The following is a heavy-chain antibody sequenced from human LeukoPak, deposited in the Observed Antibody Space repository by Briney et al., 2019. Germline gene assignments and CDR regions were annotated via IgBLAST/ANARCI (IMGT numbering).Heavy chain of an antibody. CDR1: GFTFSSYG. CDR3: ARDLIVVVPAASYGMDV. V-gene: IGHV3-33*01. CDR2: IWYDGSNK. D-gene: IGHD2-2*01. J-gene: IGHJ6*02. Sequence: GGSLRLSCAASGFTFSSYGMHWVRQAPGKGLEWVAVIWYDGSNKYYADSVKGRFTISRDNSKNSLYLQMNSLRAEDTAVYYCARDLIVVVPAASYGMDVWGQGTTVTVSS.